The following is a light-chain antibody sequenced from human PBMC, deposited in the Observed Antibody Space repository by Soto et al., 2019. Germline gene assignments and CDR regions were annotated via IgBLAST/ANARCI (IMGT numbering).Light chain of an antibody. CDR1: QSVSSN. V-gene: IGKV3D-15*01. CDR3: QQYHSYST. Sequence: EIVLTQSPATLSVSPGERATLSCRASQSVSSNLAWYQQKPGQAPRLVIHGASSRATGTPDRFSGSGSGAEFTLTISSLQPDDFATYYCQQYHSYSTFGQGTKVDI. J-gene: IGKJ1*01. CDR2: GAS.